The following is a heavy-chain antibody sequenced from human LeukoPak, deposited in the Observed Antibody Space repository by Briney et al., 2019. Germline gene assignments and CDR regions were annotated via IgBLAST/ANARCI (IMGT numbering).Heavy chain of an antibody. D-gene: IGHD4-17*01. Sequence: GGSLRLSCAASGFTVSSNYMSWVRQAPGKGLEWVSVIYSGGSTYYADSVKGRFTISRDNSKNTLYLQMNSLRAEDTAVYYCARDRRTTVTEFDCWGQGTLVTVSS. CDR2: IYSGGST. CDR1: GFTVSSNY. CDR3: ARDRRTTVTEFDC. V-gene: IGHV3-66*01. J-gene: IGHJ4*02.